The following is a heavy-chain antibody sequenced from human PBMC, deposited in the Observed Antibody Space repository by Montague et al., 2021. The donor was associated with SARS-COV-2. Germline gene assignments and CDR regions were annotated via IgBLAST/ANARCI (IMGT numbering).Heavy chain of an antibody. CDR2: INHSGST. V-gene: IGHV4-34*01. CDR1: AGSFSGYY. D-gene: IGHD3-3*01. CDR3: ARGQVTIFGVLIMPPAARALDI. Sequence: SETLSLTCAVYAGSFSGYYWSWIRQPPGKGLEWIGEINHSGSTNYNPSLKSRVTISVDTSKNQFSLKLNSVSAADTAVYYCARGQVTIFGVLIMPPAARALDIWGRGAMVIVSS. J-gene: IGHJ3*02.